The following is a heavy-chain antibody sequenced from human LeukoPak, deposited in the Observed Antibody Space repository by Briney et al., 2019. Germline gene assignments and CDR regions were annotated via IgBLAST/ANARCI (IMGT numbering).Heavy chain of an antibody. CDR2: INHSGST. CDR1: GRSLSGYY. CDR3: ARGPSTIAAAGTDY. D-gene: IGHD6-13*01. J-gene: IGHJ4*02. Sequence: PSETLSLTCAVYGRSLSGYYWSWIRQPPGKGLEWIGEINHSGSTNYNPSLKSRVTISVDTSKNQFSLKLSSVTAADTAVYYCARGPSTIAAAGTDYWGQATLVTVSS. V-gene: IGHV4-34*01.